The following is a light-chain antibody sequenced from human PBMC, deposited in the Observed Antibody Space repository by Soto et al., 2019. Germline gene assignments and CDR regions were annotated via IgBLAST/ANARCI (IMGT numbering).Light chain of an antibody. Sequence: DIVMTQSPDSLAVSLGERATINCKSSQSVLYSSNNKNYLAWYQQKPGQSPKLLIFWASTRDSGVPDRFSGSGSGTDFTLTISSLQAEDVAVYYCQQYYNTPLTFGGGTKVVI. J-gene: IGKJ4*01. CDR2: WAS. V-gene: IGKV4-1*01. CDR3: QQYYNTPLT. CDR1: QSVLYSSNNKNY.